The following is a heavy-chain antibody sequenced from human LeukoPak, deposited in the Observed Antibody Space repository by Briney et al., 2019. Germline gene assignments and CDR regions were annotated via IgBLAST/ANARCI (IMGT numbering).Heavy chain of an antibody. V-gene: IGHV4-34*01. J-gene: IGHJ4*02. D-gene: IGHD2-2*01. CDR1: GGSFSGYY. Sequence: KPSETLSLTCAVYGGSFSGYYWSWIRQPPGKGLEWIGEINHSGSTNYNPSLKSRVTISVDTSKNQFSLKLSSVTAADTAVYYCARYCSSTSCKTKFDYWGQGTLVTVSS. CDR2: INHSGST. CDR3: ARYCSSTSCKTKFDY.